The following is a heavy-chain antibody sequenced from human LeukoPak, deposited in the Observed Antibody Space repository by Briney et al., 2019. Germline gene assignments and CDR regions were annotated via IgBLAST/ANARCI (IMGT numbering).Heavy chain of an antibody. CDR1: GFIFSDYY. V-gene: IGHV3-11*05. Sequence: AGGSLRLSCDASGFIFSDYYMSWIRQAPGKGLEWISSISHSNGKSYFADSVKGRFTISRDNAKNSLYLQMNSLRAEDTALYYCARGYNWNYQNAFDIWGQGTMVTVSS. D-gene: IGHD1-7*01. J-gene: IGHJ3*02. CDR3: ARGYNWNYQNAFDI. CDR2: ISHSNGKS.